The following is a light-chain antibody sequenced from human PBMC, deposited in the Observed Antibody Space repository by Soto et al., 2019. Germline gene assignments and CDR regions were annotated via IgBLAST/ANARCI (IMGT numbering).Light chain of an antibody. CDR1: QSVSSSY. V-gene: IGKV3-20*01. J-gene: IGKJ1*01. Sequence: EIMLTQAPWTLYFSHGERATLSCRAIQSVSSSYLAGYQQKPGQAPRLLIYGASSRATSIPDRFSGSGSGTDFTLTISRLEPEDFAVYYCQQYGSSPSWTFGQGTRVEIK. CDR2: GAS. CDR3: QQYGSSPSWT.